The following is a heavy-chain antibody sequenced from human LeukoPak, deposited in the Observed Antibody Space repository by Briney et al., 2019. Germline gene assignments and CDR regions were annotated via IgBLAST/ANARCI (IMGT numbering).Heavy chain of an antibody. J-gene: IGHJ4*02. V-gene: IGHV1-2*02. Sequence: ASVKVSCKASGYTLTDYYLHWVRQAPGQGLEWMGWINPKDGGTNYAQKFRGRVTMTTDTSITTAYMDLNSLRSDDTAVYYCAWESPYSSSWFDNWGQGTLVTVSS. CDR3: AWESPYSSSWFDN. D-gene: IGHD6-13*01. CDR1: GYTLTDYY. CDR2: INPKDGGT.